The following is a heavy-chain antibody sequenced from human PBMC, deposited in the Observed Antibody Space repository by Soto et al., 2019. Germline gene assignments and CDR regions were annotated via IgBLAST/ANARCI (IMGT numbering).Heavy chain of an antibody. CDR3: VEIVVVD. Sequence: QVQLVESGGSVVQPGRSLRLSCAASGFTFSSDAMHWVRQAPGKGLEWVAVISYDGSNKYYADSVKGRFTISRDNSKNTLYLQMNSLRAEDTAVYYCVEIVVVDWGQGTLVTVSS. CDR2: ISYDGSNK. J-gene: IGHJ4*02. V-gene: IGHV3-30-3*01. D-gene: IGHD3-22*01. CDR1: GFTFSSDA.